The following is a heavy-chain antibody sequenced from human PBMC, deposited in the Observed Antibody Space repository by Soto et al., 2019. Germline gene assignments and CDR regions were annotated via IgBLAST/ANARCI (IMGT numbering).Heavy chain of an antibody. J-gene: IGHJ4*02. CDR1: GGTFSSYA. V-gene: IGHV1-69*06. D-gene: IGHD5-12*01. CDR2: IIPIFGTA. CDR3: AREMATTTWGAYFDY. Sequence: QVQLVQSGAEVKKPGSSVKVSCKASGGTFSSYAISWLLQAPGQGLEWRGGIIPIFGTANYAQKFQGRVTITADKSTSTAYMELSSLRSEDTAVYYCAREMATTTWGAYFDYWGQGTLVTVSS.